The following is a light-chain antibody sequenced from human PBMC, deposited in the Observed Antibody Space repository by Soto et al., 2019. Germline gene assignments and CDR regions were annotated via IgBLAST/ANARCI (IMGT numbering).Light chain of an antibody. J-gene: IGLJ1*01. CDR3: CSYAGSYTFV. V-gene: IGLV2-11*01. Sequence: QSVLTQRRAVSGSPGQSVTISCTGTSSDVGVYNYVSWYQQYPGKAPKIMIYDVSKRPSGVPDRFSGSKSDNTASLTISGLQAEDEADYYCCSYAGSYTFVFGIGTKV. CDR1: SSDVGVYNY. CDR2: DVS.